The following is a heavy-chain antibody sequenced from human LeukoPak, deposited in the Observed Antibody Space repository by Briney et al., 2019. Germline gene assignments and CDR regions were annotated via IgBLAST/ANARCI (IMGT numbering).Heavy chain of an antibody. CDR1: GFTFSTYC. Sequence: GGSLRLSCAASGFTFSTYCMHWVRQAPGKGLEWVAVIWYDGSNKYYADSVKGRFTISRDNSKNTLYLQMNSLRAEDTAVYYCARRGGMITFGGVIVPYYFDYWGQGTLVTVSS. D-gene: IGHD3-16*02. CDR3: ARRGGMITFGGVIVPYYFDY. J-gene: IGHJ4*01. CDR2: IWYDGSNK. V-gene: IGHV3-33*01.